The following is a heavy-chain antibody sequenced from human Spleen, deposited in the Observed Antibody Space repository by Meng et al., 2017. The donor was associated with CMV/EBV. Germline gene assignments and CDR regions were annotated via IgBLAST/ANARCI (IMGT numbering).Heavy chain of an antibody. D-gene: IGHD7-27*01. CDR2: IYYSGST. V-gene: IGHV4-61*01. J-gene: IGHJ4*02. CDR1: GGSVSSASYY. Sequence: SETLSLTCSVSGGSVSSASYYLTWIRQPPGKGLEWIGHIYYSGSTKYNPSLKGRVTISVDTSKNQFSLKLSSVTAADTAVYYCARSWGSSPSYLDYWGQGTLVTVSS. CDR3: ARSWGSSPSYLDY.